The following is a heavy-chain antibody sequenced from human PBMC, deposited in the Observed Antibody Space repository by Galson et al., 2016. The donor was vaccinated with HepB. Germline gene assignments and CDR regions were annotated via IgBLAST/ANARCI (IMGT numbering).Heavy chain of an antibody. CDR3: ATGTVSMIEGGIWLLDS. CDR2: LLPIFVTP. Sequence: SVKVSCKASGGTFSSFAVTWVRQAPGQGLEWMGGLLPIFVTPTYAQRFQGRVTITADQSAATAYMELSSRSSADTAVYYCATGTVSMIEGGIWLLDSCGQGTLVSVSS. V-gene: IGHV1-69*13. J-gene: IGHJ4*02. D-gene: IGHD3-16*01. CDR1: GGTFSSFA.